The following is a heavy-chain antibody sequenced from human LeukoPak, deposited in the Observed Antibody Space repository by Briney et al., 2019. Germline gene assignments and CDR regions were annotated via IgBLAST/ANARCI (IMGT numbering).Heavy chain of an antibody. D-gene: IGHD2-15*01. CDR3: ARALGYCSGGSCTRGYNWFDP. CDR1: GGSISSSDYY. V-gene: IGHV4-39*01. J-gene: IGHJ5*02. Sequence: SETLSLTCTVSGGSISSSDYYWGWIRQPPGKGLERIGSIYYGGSTYYNPSLKSRVTISVDTSMNQFSLKLSFVTTADTAVYYCARALGYCSGGSCTRGYNWFDPWGQGTLVTVPS. CDR2: IYYGGST.